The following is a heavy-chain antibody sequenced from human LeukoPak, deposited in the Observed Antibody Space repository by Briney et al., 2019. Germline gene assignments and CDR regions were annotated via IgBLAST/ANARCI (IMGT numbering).Heavy chain of an antibody. D-gene: IGHD6-13*01. J-gene: IGHJ4*02. CDR3: ARDCFRDGSSWYPCDY. CDR1: GGTFSSYA. V-gene: IGHV1-69*04. CDR2: IIPILGIA. Sequence: GASVKVSCKASGGTFSSYAISWVRQAPGQGLEWMGRIIPILGIANYAQKFQGRVTITADKSTSTAYMELSSLRSEDTAVYYCARDCFRDGSSWYPCDYWGQGTLVTVSS.